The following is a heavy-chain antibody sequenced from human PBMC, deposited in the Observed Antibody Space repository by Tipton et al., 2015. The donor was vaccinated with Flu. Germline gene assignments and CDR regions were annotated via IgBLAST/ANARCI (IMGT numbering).Heavy chain of an antibody. CDR2: IYSGGST. J-gene: IGHJ4*02. CDR3: ARDRGWPASLDY. CDR1: GFTVSSNY. Sequence: SLRLSCAVSGFTVSSNYMTWVRQAPGKGLELVSVIYSGGSTYYADSVKGRFTISRDNSRNTLYLHMNSLRANDTAVYYCARDRGWPASLDYWGQGILVTVSS. D-gene: IGHD3-10*01. V-gene: IGHV3-53*01.